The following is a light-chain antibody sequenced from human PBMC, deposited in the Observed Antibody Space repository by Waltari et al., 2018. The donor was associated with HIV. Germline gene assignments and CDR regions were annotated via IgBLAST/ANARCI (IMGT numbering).Light chain of an antibody. CDR2: DND. CDR1: TSNIGNGF. Sequence: QSLLTQPPSVSAAPGQKVTISCSGTTSNIGNGFVSWYQQLPGTAPKLLIYDNDKRPAWIPDRFAGSQSGTSATLDITGLQTGDEADYYCGTWDTSLYSYVFATGSKVTVL. J-gene: IGLJ1*01. V-gene: IGLV1-51*01. CDR3: GTWDTSLYSYV.